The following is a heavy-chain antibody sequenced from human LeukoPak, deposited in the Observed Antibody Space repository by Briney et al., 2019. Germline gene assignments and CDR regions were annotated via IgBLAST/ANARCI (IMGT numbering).Heavy chain of an antibody. Sequence: SETLSLTCAVYGGSFSGYCWSWIRQPPGKGLEWIGEINHSGSTYYNPSLKSRVTISVDRSKNQFSLKLSSVTAADTAVYYCARDTSPPWSGSWFDPWGQGTLVTVSS. CDR2: INHSGST. V-gene: IGHV4-34*01. J-gene: IGHJ5*02. CDR1: GGSFSGYC. D-gene: IGHD3-3*01. CDR3: ARDTSPPWSGSWFDP.